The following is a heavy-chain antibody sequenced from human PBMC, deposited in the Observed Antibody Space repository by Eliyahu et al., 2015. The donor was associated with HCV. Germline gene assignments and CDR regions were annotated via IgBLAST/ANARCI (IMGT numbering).Heavy chain of an antibody. D-gene: IGHD3-22*01. CDR3: ARGLYYDSSGWRAFDL. V-gene: IGHV3-66*01. CDR2: LYIGGAT. CDR1: GFXVSSNY. Sequence: EVQLVESGGGLVQPGGSLRLSCAASGFXVSSNYMSWVRQAPGKRLEWVSVLYIGGATYYADSVKGRFTISRDNSKNTLYVQMNSLRGEDTAVYYCARGLYYDSSGWRAFDLWGQGTMVTVSS. J-gene: IGHJ3*01.